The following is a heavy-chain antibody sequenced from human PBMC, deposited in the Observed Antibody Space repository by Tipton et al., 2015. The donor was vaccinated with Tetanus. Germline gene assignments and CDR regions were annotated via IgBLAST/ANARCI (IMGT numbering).Heavy chain of an antibody. V-gene: IGHV4-59*01. CDR2: VYYTGST. Sequence: LRLSCTVSGGSMSTYYWSWIRQPPGKGLEWIGYVYYTGSTDYNPSLKSRVTISLDTSKNQFSLKLTSVSAADTAVYYCARLTGHSMDVVDYYYFGMDVWGQGTKVTVSS. CDR3: ARLTGHSMDVVDYYYFGMDV. J-gene: IGHJ6*02. D-gene: IGHD2-21*01. CDR1: GGSMSTYY.